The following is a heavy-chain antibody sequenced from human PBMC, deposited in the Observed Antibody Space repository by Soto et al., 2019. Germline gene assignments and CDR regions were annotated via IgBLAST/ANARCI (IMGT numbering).Heavy chain of an antibody. CDR2: IYSGTT. V-gene: IGHV4-30-2*01. CDR1: GGSIISGGYS. Sequence: SETLSLTCAGSGGSIISGGYSWSWIRQPPGKGLEWIGYIYSGTTHYNPSLESRVTIAMDRSKNQVSLSLKSVTAADTAVYYCAREDSGAFFDFWGQGTLVTVSS. J-gene: IGHJ4*02. CDR3: AREDSGAFFDF. D-gene: IGHD2-15*01.